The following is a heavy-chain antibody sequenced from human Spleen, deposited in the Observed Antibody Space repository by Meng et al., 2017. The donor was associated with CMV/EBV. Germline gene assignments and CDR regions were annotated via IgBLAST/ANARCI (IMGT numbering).Heavy chain of an antibody. Sequence: QHLPSSGPRLCEPSEPPAPTLTFSGGPINNSSYYWGLIRQPPGKGLEWIGSIYYSGRTHYNPSLKSRVTISVDTSKNQFSLKLSSVTAADTAVYYCARPIAAAGWFDPWGQGTLVTVSS. CDR3: ARPIAAAGWFDP. V-gene: IGHV4-39*01. CDR1: GGPINNSSYY. D-gene: IGHD6-13*01. J-gene: IGHJ5*02. CDR2: IYYSGRT.